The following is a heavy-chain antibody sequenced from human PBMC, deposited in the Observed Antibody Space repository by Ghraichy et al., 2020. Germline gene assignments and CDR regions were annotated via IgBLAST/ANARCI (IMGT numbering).Heavy chain of an antibody. Sequence: PTLVKPTQTLTLTCTFSGFSLSTSGVGVGWIRQPPGKALEWLALIFWDDDKRYSPSLKSRVTITKDTSKDQVVLTLTNIDPVDTATYYCARQWLGDHKGFDYWGQGTLLTVSS. V-gene: IGHV2-5*02. CDR1: GFSLSTSGVG. D-gene: IGHD6-19*01. J-gene: IGHJ4*02. CDR2: IFWDDDK. CDR3: ARQWLGDHKGFDY.